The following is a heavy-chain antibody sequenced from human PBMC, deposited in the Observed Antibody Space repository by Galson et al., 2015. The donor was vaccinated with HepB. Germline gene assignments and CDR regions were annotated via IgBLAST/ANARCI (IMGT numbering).Heavy chain of an antibody. J-gene: IGHJ4*02. CDR2: ISGSAGST. CDR3: AKEDYGSGSYFWPF. V-gene: IGHV3-23*01. CDR1: GFAFSIYA. D-gene: IGHD3-10*01. Sequence: SLRLSCAASGFAFSIYAMTWVRQAPGKGLEWVSAISGSAGSTYYAHSVKGRFTISRDNSKNTLYLQMNSLRAEDTAVYYCAKEDYGSGSYFWPFWGQGTLVTVSS.